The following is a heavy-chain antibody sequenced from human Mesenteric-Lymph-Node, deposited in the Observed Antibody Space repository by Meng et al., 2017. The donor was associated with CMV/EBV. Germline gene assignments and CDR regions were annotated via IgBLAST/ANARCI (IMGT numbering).Heavy chain of an antibody. CDR3: AREYQPPGGNDAFDI. V-gene: IGHV1-69*04. J-gene: IGHJ3*02. Sequence: SVKVSCKASGYTFTSYDINWVRQAPGQGLEWMGRIIPILGIANYAQKFQGRVTITADKSTSTAYMELSSLRSEDTAVYYCAREYQPPGGNDAFDIWGQGTMVTVSS. CDR2: IIPILGIA. CDR1: GYTFTSYD. D-gene: IGHD2-2*01.